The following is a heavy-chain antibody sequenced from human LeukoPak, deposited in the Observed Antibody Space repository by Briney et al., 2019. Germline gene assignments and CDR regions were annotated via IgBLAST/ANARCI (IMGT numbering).Heavy chain of an antibody. CDR2: IYSGGST. J-gene: IGHJ4*02. CDR1: GFTVSSNY. D-gene: IGHD3-22*01. V-gene: IGHV3-66*01. Sequence: GGSLRLSCAASGFTVSSNYMSWVRQAPGKGLEWVSVIYSGGSTYYADSVKGRFTISRDNSKNTLYLQMNSLRAEDTAVYYCAGDGRRYYDSSGYLDYWGQGTLVTVSS. CDR3: AGDGRRYYDSSGYLDY.